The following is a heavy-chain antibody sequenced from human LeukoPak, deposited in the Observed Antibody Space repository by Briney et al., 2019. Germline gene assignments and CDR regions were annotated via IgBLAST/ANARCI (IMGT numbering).Heavy chain of an antibody. CDR3: ARSEQIGPFDY. CDR1: GGTFISYV. Sequence: SVKVSCKASGGTFISYVISWVRQAPGQGLEWMGGIIPVFGTPNYAQKFQDRVTITVDKPTSTAYMELHSLRSADTAVYYCARSEQIGPFDYWGQGTLVTVSS. V-gene: IGHV1-69*06. D-gene: IGHD6-6*01. CDR2: IIPVFGTP. J-gene: IGHJ4*02.